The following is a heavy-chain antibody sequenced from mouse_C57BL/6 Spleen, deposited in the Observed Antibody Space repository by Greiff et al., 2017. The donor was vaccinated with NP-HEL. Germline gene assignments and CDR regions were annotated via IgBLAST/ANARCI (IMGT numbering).Heavy chain of an antibody. CDR2: IYPGDGDT. D-gene: IGHD2-4*01. CDR1: GYAFSSSW. Sequence: QVQLQQSGPELVKPGASVKISCKASGYAFSSSWMNWVKQRPGKGLEWIGRIYPGDGDTNYNGKFKGKATLTADKSSSPAYMQLSSLTSEEPAVYFWASDGLYDYEGGGFAYWGQGTLVTVSA. V-gene: IGHV1-82*01. CDR3: ASDGLYDYEGGGFAY. J-gene: IGHJ3*01.